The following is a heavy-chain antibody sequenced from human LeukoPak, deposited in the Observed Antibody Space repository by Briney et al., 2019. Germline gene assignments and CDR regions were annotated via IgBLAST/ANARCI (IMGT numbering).Heavy chain of an antibody. CDR1: GFTFRTYS. CDR2: ISKSSTYI. J-gene: IGHJ4*02. V-gene: IGHV3-21*06. Sequence: PGGSLRLTCEASGFTFRTYSMNWVRQAPGKGLEWVSSISKSSTYIYYADSVRGRFTISRDNVNNTLYLQMNSLGVENTAVYYGARGSGVHYWGQGTLVIVSS. CDR3: ARGSGVHY. D-gene: IGHD3-10*01.